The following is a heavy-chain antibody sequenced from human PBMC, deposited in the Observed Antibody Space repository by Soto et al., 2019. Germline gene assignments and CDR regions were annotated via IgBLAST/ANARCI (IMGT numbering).Heavy chain of an antibody. CDR1: GFTVSSNY. Sequence: EVQLVESGGGLVQPGGSLRLSCAASGFTVSSNYMNWVRQAPGKGLEWVSIIYSGGSTYYADSVKGRFTISRDNSENTLYLQINRLRAEDTAGYYCARRTFVVRGVTLPGYWGQGTLVTVSS. V-gene: IGHV3-66*01. J-gene: IGHJ4*02. CDR3: ARRTFVVRGVTLPGY. D-gene: IGHD3-10*01. CDR2: IYSGGST.